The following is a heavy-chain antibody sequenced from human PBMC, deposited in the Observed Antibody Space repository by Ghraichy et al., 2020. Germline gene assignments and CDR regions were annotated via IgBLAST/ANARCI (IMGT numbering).Heavy chain of an antibody. J-gene: IGHJ5*02. CDR1: GFTFSTYW. CDR2: INEDGSEI. CDR3: ARAETWVAS. V-gene: IGHV3-7*03. D-gene: IGHD2-15*01. Sequence: GGSLRLSCTVSGFTFSTYWMTWFRQAPGKGLEWVANINEDGSEIHYVDSVRGRFTVSRDNAKNSLFLQMNSLRAEDTAVYYCARAETWVASWGQGTLVTVSS.